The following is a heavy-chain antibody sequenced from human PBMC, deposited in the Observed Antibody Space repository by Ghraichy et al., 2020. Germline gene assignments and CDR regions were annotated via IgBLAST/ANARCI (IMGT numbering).Heavy chain of an antibody. J-gene: IGHJ4*02. V-gene: IGHV1-2*04. CDR3: ARDWTEKGWSTFDY. Sequence: ASVKVSCKASGYTFTGYYMHWVRQAPGQGLEWMGWINPNSGGTNYAQKFQGWVTMTRDTSISTAYMELSRLRYDDTAVYYCARDWTEKGWSTFDYWGQGTLVTVSS. CDR1: GYTFTGYY. CDR2: INPNSGGT. D-gene: IGHD6-19*01.